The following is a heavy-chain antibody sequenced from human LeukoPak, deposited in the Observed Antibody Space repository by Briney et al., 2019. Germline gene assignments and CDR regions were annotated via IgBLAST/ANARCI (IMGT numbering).Heavy chain of an antibody. CDR3: ATLAAAGTRNYFDY. CDR1: GFTFSSYA. V-gene: IGHV3-30-3*01. D-gene: IGHD6-13*01. CDR2: ISYDGSNK. J-gene: IGHJ4*02. Sequence: GRSLRLSCAASGFTFSSYAMHWARQAPGKGLEWVAVISYDGSNKYYADSVKGRFTISRDNSKNTLYLQMNSLRAEDTAVYYCATLAAAGTRNYFDYWGQGTLVTVSS.